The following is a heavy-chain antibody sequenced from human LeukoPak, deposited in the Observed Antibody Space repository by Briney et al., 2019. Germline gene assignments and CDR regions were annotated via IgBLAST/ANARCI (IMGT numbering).Heavy chain of an antibody. CDR1: GGSISSYY. CDR3: ARGGSSNDAFDI. V-gene: IGHV4-59*01. J-gene: IGHJ3*02. D-gene: IGHD6-6*01. CDR2: IYYSGST. Sequence: SETLSLTCTVSGGSISSYYWSWIRQPPGKGLEWIGYIYYSGSTNYNPFLKSRVTISVDTSKNQFSLKLSSVTAADTAVYYCARGGSSNDAFDIWGQGTMVTVSS.